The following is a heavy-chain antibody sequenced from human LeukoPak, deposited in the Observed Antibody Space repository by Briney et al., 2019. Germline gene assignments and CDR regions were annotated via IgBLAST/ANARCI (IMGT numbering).Heavy chain of an antibody. D-gene: IGHD6-19*01. CDR2: ISSSSSYI. CDR3: AREEEWLVRGFDP. J-gene: IGHJ5*02. CDR1: GFTFSSYS. V-gene: IGHV3-21*01. Sequence: GGSLRLSCAASGFTFSSYSMNWVRQAPGKGLEWVSSISSSSSYIYYADSVKGRFTISRDNAKNSLYLQMNSLRAEDTAVYYCAREEEWLVRGFDPWGQGTLVTVSS.